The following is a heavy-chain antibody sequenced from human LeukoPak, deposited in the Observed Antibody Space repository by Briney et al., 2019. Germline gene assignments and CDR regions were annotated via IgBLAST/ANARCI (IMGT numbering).Heavy chain of an antibody. CDR1: GGSISSSY. CDR2: IYTNGST. D-gene: IGHD5-18*01. J-gene: IGHJ4*02. CDR3: AREDTAMVTY. Sequence: SETLSLTCTVSGGSISSSYWSWIRQPAGKGLEWIGRIYTNGSTNYNPPLKSRVTMSVDTSKNQFSLKLSSVTAADTAVYYCAREDTAMVTYWGQGTLVTVSS. V-gene: IGHV4-4*07.